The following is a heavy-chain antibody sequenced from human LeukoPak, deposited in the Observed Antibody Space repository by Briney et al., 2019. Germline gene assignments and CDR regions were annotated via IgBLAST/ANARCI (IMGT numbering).Heavy chain of an antibody. D-gene: IGHD6-19*01. J-gene: IGHJ4*02. CDR3: ARLPAAGRDY. CDR1: GGSISSYY. V-gene: IGHV4-59*08. Sequence: SETLSLTCTVYGGSISSYYWSWLRQPPGKGLEWIGYIYYTGSTNYNTSLKSRVTISVDTTKNQFSLKPSSVTAADTAVYYCARLPAAGRDYWGQGTLVTVSS. CDR2: IYYTGST.